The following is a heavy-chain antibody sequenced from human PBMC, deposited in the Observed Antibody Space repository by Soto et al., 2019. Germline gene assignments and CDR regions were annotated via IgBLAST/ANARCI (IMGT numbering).Heavy chain of an antibody. V-gene: IGHV1-69*01. Sequence: QVQLVQSGAEVKKPGSSVTVSCKASGGTFSSYAISWVLQDPGQGLEWMGGIIAIFGTANYAQKFQGRVTITADESTSTAYMELSSLRSEDTAVYYCAIDAGYYYGSGSYYTPDYYYYGMDVWGQGTTVTVSS. CDR2: IIAIFGTA. D-gene: IGHD3-10*01. CDR3: AIDAGYYYGSGSYYTPDYYYYGMDV. J-gene: IGHJ6*02. CDR1: GGTFSSYA.